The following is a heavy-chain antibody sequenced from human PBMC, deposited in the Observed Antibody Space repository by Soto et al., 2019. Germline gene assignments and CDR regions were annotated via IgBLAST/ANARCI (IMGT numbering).Heavy chain of an antibody. J-gene: IGHJ4*02. CDR2: ISYDGSNK. CDR3: ARGRIAAAGNRVCAFDY. CDR1: GFTFSSYA. D-gene: IGHD6-13*01. V-gene: IGHV3-30-3*01. Sequence: QVQLVESGGGVVQPGRSLRLSCAASGFTFSSYAMHWVRQAPGKGLEWVAVISYDGSNKYYADSVKGRFTISRDNSKNTLYLQMNSLRAEDTAVYYCARGRIAAAGNRVCAFDYWGQGTLVTVSS.